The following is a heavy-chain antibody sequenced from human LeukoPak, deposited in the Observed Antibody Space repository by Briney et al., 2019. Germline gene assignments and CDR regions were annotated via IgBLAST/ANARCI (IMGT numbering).Heavy chain of an antibody. CDR2: INSDGSST. CDR1: GFTSSR. J-gene: IGHJ6*02. V-gene: IGHV3-74*01. Sequence: PGGSLRLSCAAPGFTSSRMNWVRQAPGEGLEWVSRINSDGSSTSYADSVKGRFTISRDNAKNTLYLQMNSLRAEDTAVYYCARADGVLGSMDVWGQGTTVTVSS. CDR3: ARADGVLGSMDV. D-gene: IGHD4-17*01.